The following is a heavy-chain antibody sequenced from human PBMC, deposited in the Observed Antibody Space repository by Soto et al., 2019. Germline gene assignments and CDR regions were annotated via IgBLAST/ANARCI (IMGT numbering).Heavy chain of an antibody. CDR3: SIGYCSGGSCYSLDTTDAFDI. D-gene: IGHD2-15*01. V-gene: IGHV3-21*01. CDR2: ISSSSSYI. Sequence: PGGSLRLSCAASGFTFSSYSMNWVRQAPGKGLEWVSSISSSSSYIYYADSVKGRFTISRDNAKNSLYLQMNSLRAEDTAVYYCSIGYCSGGSCYSLDTTDAFDIWGQGTMVTVSS. J-gene: IGHJ3*02. CDR1: GFTFSSYS.